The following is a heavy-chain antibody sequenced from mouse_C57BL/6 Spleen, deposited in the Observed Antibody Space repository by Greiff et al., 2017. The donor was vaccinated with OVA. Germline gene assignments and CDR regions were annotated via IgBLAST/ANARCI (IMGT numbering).Heavy chain of an antibody. CDR2: INPGSGGT. Sequence: QVQLQQSGAELVRPGTSVKVSCKASGYAFTNYLIEWVKQRPGQGLEWIGVINPGSGGTNYNEKFKGKATLTADKSSSTAYMQLSSLTSEDSAVYFCARWGTAQASYYCDYWGQGTTLTVSS. CDR3: ARWGTAQASYYCDY. J-gene: IGHJ2*01. V-gene: IGHV1-54*01. D-gene: IGHD3-2*02. CDR1: GYAFTNYL.